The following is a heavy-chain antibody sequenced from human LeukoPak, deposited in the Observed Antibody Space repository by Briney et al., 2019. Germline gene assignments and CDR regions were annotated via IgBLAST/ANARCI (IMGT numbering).Heavy chain of an antibody. Sequence: SQTLSLTCTVSGGSISSGGYSWSWIRQPAGKGLEWIGRVYTSGSTNYNPSLKSRLTISVDTSKNQFSLKLSSVTAADTAVYYCARVRDYMYYFDYWGQGTLVTVSS. CDR1: GGSISSGGYS. CDR3: ARVRDYMYYFDY. J-gene: IGHJ4*02. V-gene: IGHV4-61*02. D-gene: IGHD4-11*01. CDR2: VYTSGST.